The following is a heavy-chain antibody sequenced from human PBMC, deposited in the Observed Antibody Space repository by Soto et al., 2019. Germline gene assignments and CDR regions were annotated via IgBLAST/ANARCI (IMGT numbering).Heavy chain of an antibody. CDR3: ARALSSAAGLYFDF. CDR1: GGSISSYY. CDR2: IHTSDGT. J-gene: IGHJ4*02. Sequence: SETLSLTCTVSGGSISSYYWSWIRQPAGKGMEWIGRIHTSDGTNYNPSLKSRVTMSIDTSNNQFSLKLSSLTAADTAVYYCARALSSAAGLYFDFWGQGTLVTVSS. V-gene: IGHV4-4*07. D-gene: IGHD6-13*01.